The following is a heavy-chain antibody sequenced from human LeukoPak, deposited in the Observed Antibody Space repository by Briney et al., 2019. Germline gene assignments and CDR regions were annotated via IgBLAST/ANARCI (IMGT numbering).Heavy chain of an antibody. V-gene: IGHV3-53*01. CDR1: GFTVSSNY. CDR2: IYSGGSP. D-gene: IGHD3-16*01. CDR3: ARDTTFKN. J-gene: IGHJ4*02. Sequence: GGSLRLSCAASGFTVSSNYMNWVRQAPGKGLDWVSVIYSGGSPYYADSVKGRFTISRDNSKNTLYLQMNSLRAEDTAVYYCARDTTFKNWGQGTLVTVSS.